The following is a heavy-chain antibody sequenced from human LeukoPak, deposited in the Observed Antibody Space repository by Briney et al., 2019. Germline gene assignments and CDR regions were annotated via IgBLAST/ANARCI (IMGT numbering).Heavy chain of an antibody. D-gene: IGHD1-26*01. J-gene: IGHJ4*02. CDR1: GYSFTSYW. CDR3: ARQPYSGSSLAPFDY. Sequence: GESLKISCKGSGYSFTSYWIGPPPPPPPPPPPPPPPPHPGDSDTRYSPSFQGQVTISVDKSISTAYLQWSSLKASDTAMYYCARQPYSGSSLAPFDYWGQGTLVTVSS. CDR2: PHPGDSDT. V-gene: IGHV5-51*01.